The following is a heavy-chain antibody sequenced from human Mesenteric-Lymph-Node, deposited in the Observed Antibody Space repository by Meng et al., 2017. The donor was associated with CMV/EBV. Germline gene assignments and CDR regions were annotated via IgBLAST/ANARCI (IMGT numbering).Heavy chain of an antibody. CDR1: GFSLSTSGVG. V-gene: IGHV2-5*02. CDR3: ARTGVGARNDY. Sequence: TCTFSGFSLSTSGVGVGWIRQPPGKALEWLALIYWDDDKRYSPSLKSRLTITKDTSKNQVVLTMTNMDPVDTATYYCARTGVGARNDYWGQGTLVTVSS. CDR2: IYWDDDK. J-gene: IGHJ4*02. D-gene: IGHD1-26*01.